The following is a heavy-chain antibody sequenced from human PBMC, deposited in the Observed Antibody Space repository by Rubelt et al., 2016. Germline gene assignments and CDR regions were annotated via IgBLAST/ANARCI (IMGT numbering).Heavy chain of an antibody. Sequence: QVQLQQWGAGLLKPSETLSLTCAVYVGSFSGYYWSWIRQPPGKGLEWIGEINHSGSTNYNPSLKSRFTISVDTSKNQFSLKLRSVTAADTAVYYCAILPNVPFGVVGGNWFDPWGQGTLVTVSS. CDR2: INHSGST. V-gene: IGHV4-34*01. CDR1: VGSFSGYY. D-gene: IGHD3-3*01. J-gene: IGHJ5*02. CDR3: AILPNVPFGVVGGNWFDP.